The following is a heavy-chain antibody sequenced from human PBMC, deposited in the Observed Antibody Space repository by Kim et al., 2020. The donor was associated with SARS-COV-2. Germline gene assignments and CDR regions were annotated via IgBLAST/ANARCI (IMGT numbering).Heavy chain of an antibody. J-gene: IGHJ5*02. CDR3: ARDGTYRSSLFDP. CDR2: IFYSGAY. Sequence: SETLSLTCTVSCDSISSGTYYWTWVRQHPGKGLEWIGYIFYSGAYYINPSLKSRLTMSVDTSKNQFSLKLSSVTAADTAIYYCARDGTYRSSLFDPWGQG. D-gene: IGHD2-2*01. V-gene: IGHV4-31*03. CDR1: CDSISSGTYY.